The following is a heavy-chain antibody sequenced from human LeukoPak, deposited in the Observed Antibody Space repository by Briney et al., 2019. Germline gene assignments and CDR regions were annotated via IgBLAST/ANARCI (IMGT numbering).Heavy chain of an antibody. Sequence: PGGSLRLSCAASGFTFSSYAMSWVRQAPGKGLEWVSSISGSGGNTLYADSVKGRFTISRDNSKNTLYLQMNSLRGEDRAVYYCAIYLAIYYFDYGGQGTLVTVSS. CDR1: GFTFSSYA. V-gene: IGHV3-23*01. CDR2: ISGSGGNT. CDR3: AIYLAIYYFDY. D-gene: IGHD2-21*01. J-gene: IGHJ4*02.